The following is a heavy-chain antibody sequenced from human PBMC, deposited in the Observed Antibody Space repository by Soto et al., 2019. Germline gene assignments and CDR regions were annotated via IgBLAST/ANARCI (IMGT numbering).Heavy chain of an antibody. CDR3: ARHAAQYCSSTSCYDWFDP. V-gene: IGHV4-39*01. J-gene: IGHJ5*02. D-gene: IGHD2-2*01. Sequence: SETLSLTCTVSGGSISSSSYYWGWIRQPPGKGLEWIGSIYYSGSTYYNPSLKSRVTISIDTSKNQFSLKLSSVTAADTAVYYCARHAAQYCSSTSCYDWFDPWGQGTLVTVSS. CDR2: IYYSGST. CDR1: GGSISSSSYY.